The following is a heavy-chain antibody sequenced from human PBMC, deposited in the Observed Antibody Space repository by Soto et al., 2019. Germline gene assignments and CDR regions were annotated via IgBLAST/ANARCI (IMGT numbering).Heavy chain of an antibody. J-gene: IGHJ2*01. CDR2: INVDGSST. Sequence: EVQLVESGGGLVQPGGSLRLSCAASGFTFSRYWMYWVRQAPGKGLVWVSRINVDGSSTTYADSVKGRFTISRDNANNTLHLQMNSLRAEDAGLDDCASLGGNGRLWYFDLWGRGTLVTVSS. CDR1: GFTFSRYW. D-gene: IGHD2-15*01. CDR3: ASLGGNGRLWYFDL. V-gene: IGHV3-74*01.